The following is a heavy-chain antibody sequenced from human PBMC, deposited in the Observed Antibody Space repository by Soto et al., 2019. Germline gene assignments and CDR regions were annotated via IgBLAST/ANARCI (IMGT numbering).Heavy chain of an antibody. CDR1: GYTFTGYY. D-gene: IGHD3-22*01. CDR2: INPNSGGT. CDR3: ARGSSSGYYHDAFDI. V-gene: IGHV1-2*04. J-gene: IGHJ3*02. Sequence: ASLKVSCKASGYTFTGYYMHWVRQAPGQGLEWMGWINPNSGGTNYAQKFQGWVTMTRDTSISTAYMELSRLRSDDTAVYYCARGSSSGYYHDAFDIWGQGTMVTVSS.